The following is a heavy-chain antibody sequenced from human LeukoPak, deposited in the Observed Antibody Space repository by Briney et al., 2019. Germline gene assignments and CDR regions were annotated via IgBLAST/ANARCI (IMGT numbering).Heavy chain of an antibody. CDR1: GFSFSNYA. D-gene: IGHD4-17*01. CDR2: ISGTGGNT. CDR3: AKGETVTTTSFDY. Sequence: GGSLRLSCAVSGFSFSNYAMSWVRQFPGKGLEWVSGISGTGGNTYYADSVKGRFTISRDNSKNTLYLQVNSLRAEDTAVYYCAKGETVTTTSFDYWGQGTLVTVSS. J-gene: IGHJ4*02. V-gene: IGHV3-23*01.